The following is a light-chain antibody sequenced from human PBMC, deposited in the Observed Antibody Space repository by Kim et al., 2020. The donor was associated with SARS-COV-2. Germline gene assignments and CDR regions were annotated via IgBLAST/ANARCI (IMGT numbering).Light chain of an antibody. CDR2: LNSDGSH. V-gene: IGLV4-69*01. CDR3: QTWDTGPWV. Sequence: QVVLTQSPSASASLGASVKLTCTLSSGHSSYPIAWHQQQPEKGPRYLMKLNSDGSHNKGDGIPDRFSGSSSGPERYLTISSLQSGDEADYYCQTWDTGPWVFGGGTKL. CDR1: SGHSSYP. J-gene: IGLJ3*02.